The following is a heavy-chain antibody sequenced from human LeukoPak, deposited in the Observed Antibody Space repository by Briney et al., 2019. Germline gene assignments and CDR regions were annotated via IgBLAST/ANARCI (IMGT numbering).Heavy chain of an antibody. CDR3: ARDIYGLGYGYGYLFDP. D-gene: IGHD5-18*01. CDR2: INPSGGST. CDR1: GYTFTSYY. J-gene: IGHJ5*02. Sequence: ASVKVSRKASGYTFTSYYMHWVRQAPGQGLEWMGIINPSGGSTSYAQKFQGGVTMTRDTSISTAYMELSRLRSDDTAVYYCARDIYGLGYGYGYLFDPWGQGTLVTVSS. V-gene: IGHV1-46*01.